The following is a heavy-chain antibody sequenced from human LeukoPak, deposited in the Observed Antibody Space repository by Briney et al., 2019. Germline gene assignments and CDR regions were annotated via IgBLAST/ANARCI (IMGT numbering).Heavy chain of an antibody. V-gene: IGHV4-59*01. D-gene: IGHD6-13*01. CDR3: ARVSSSNWYNERGAFDV. CDR2: VYYTGST. J-gene: IGHJ3*01. CDR1: GGSISSYY. Sequence: SETLSLTCSVSGGSISSYYWTWIRQPPGKGLEWLGFVYYTGSTNYSPSLKSRVTISVDTSKNQFSLKLRSVTAADTAVYYCARVSSSNWYNERGAFDVWGQGTMVTVSS.